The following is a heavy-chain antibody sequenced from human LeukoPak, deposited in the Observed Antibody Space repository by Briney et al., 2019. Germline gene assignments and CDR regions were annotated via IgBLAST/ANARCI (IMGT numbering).Heavy chain of an antibody. CDR3: AKAAYSSSWPLDY. D-gene: IGHD6-13*01. J-gene: IGHJ4*02. Sequence: GGSLRLSCAAPGFTFSSYWMSWVRQAPGKGLEWVSYISSSGSTIYYADSVKGRFTISRDNSKNTLYLQMNGLRAEDTAVYYCAKAAYSSSWPLDYWGQGSLVTVSS. V-gene: IGHV3-48*01. CDR1: GFTFSSYW. CDR2: ISSSGSTI.